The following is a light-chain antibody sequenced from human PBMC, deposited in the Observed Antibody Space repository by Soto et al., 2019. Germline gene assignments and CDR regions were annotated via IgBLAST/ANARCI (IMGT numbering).Light chain of an antibody. CDR2: GAS. V-gene: IGKV3-20*01. J-gene: IGKJ5*01. CDR1: QSVSSSY. CDR3: QQYGSSHPVT. Sequence: EIVLTQSPGTLSLSPGERATLSCRASQSVSSSYLARYQHKPGQAHRLLIYGASSRATGIPDRFSGRGSGKDLTLTINRLEPEDFAVYYCQQYGSSHPVTFGQGTRRAIK.